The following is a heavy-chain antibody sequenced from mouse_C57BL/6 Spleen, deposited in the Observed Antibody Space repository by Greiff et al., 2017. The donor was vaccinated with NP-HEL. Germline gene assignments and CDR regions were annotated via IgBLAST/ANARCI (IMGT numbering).Heavy chain of an antibody. CDR3: ATDSSGRGDAMDY. D-gene: IGHD3-2*02. CDR2: IYPGDGDP. Sequence: VQLQQSGPELVKPGASVKISCKASGYAFSSSWLNWVKQRPGKGLEWIGRIYPGDGDPNYNGKFKGKATLTADKSSSTAYMQLSSLTSEDSAVDFCATDSSGRGDAMDYWGQGTSVTVSS. CDR1: GYAFSSSW. J-gene: IGHJ4*01. V-gene: IGHV1-82*01.